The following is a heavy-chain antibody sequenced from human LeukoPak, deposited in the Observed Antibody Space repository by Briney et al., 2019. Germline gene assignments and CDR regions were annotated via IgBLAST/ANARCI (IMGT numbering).Heavy chain of an antibody. CDR2: IRYDGSNK. CDR3: AKFFRRGYSYGQKGAFDI. D-gene: IGHD5-18*01. Sequence: GGSLRLSCAASGFTFSSYGMHWVRQAPGKGLEWVAFIRYDGSNKYYADSVKGRFTISRDNSKNTLYLQMNSMRAEDTAVYYCAKFFRRGYSYGQKGAFDIWGQGTMVTVSS. J-gene: IGHJ3*02. CDR1: GFTFSSYG. V-gene: IGHV3-30*02.